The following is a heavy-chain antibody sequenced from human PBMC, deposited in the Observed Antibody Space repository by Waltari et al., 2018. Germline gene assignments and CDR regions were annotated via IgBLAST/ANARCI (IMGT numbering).Heavy chain of an antibody. J-gene: IGHJ4*02. D-gene: IGHD1-26*01. CDR1: GFTVSSNY. CDR2: IYSGGST. Sequence: EVQLVETGGGLIQPGGSLRLSCAASGFTVSSNYMSWVRQAPGKGLEWVSVIYSGGSTYYADSVKGRFTISRDNSKNTLYLQMNSLRSDDTAVYYCARVNSGSYDYFDYWGQGTLVTVSS. V-gene: IGHV3-53*05. CDR3: ARVNSGSYDYFDY.